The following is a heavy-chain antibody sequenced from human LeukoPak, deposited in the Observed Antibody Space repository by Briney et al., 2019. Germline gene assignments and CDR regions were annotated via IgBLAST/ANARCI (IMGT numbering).Heavy chain of an antibody. J-gene: IGHJ4*02. Sequence: SETLSLTCTVSGGSISSSSYYWSWIRQPPGKGLEWIGFIHYSGRTNYNPPLKSRVTISVDTSKNQFSLKLSSVSAADTAVYYCARYGLAGYYFDYWGQGTLVTVSS. CDR3: ARYGLAGYYFDY. CDR2: IHYSGRT. D-gene: IGHD3-16*01. V-gene: IGHV4-61*01. CDR1: GGSISSSSYY.